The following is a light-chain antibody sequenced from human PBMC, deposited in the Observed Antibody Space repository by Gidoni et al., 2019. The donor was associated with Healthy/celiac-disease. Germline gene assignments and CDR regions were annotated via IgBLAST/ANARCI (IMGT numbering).Light chain of an antibody. V-gene: IGKV1-5*03. J-gene: IGKJ1*01. CDR2: KAS. CDR1: QSISSW. CDR3: KQYNSYSGT. Sequence: DIPLTQSPSTLSASVGDRVTITCRASQSISSWLAWYQQKPGKDPKLLIYKASSLESGVPSRFSGSGSGKEFTLTISSLQPDDFATYYCKQYNSYSGTFGQGTKVEIK.